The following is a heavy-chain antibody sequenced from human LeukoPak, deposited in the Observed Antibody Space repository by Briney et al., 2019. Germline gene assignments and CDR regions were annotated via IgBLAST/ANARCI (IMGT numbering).Heavy chain of an antibody. J-gene: IGHJ4*02. CDR1: GFTFSSAA. Sequence: GGSLRLSCAASGFTFSSAAMTSVRQAPGKGLEWVSTISGDVSGTHYADSVKGRFTISRDNSRNMLYLQMNTLRAEDPSVYYCAKQVSAIPAAGIYDYWGQGTLVTVSS. D-gene: IGHD6-13*01. V-gene: IGHV3-23*01. CDR3: AKQVSAIPAAGIYDY. CDR2: ISGDVSGT.